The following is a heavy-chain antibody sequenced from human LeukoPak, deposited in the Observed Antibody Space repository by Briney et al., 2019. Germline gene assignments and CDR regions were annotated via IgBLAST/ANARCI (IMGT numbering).Heavy chain of an antibody. Sequence: PGASLRLSCAASGFTFSSYAMSWVRQALGKGLEWVSAISGSGGSTYYADSVKGRFTISRDNSKNTLYLQMNSLRAEDTAVYYCAKETSGGDCFDYWGQGTLVTVSS. V-gene: IGHV3-23*01. CDR3: AKETSGGDCFDY. CDR2: ISGSGGST. J-gene: IGHJ4*02. CDR1: GFTFSSYA.